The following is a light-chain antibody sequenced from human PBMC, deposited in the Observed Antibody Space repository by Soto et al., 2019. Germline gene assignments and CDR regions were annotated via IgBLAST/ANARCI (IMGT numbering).Light chain of an antibody. J-gene: IGKJ5*01. CDR2: AAS. CDR3: QQANSFPLT. CDR1: QGIRNE. V-gene: IGKV1-17*01. Sequence: DIQRTQSPSSLSASVGDRVTITCRASQGIRNELGWYPQKPGKAPKRLIYAASSLQSGVPSRFSGSESGTDFNLTISRLQTEDFATYYCQQANSFPLTVGQGTRLEIK.